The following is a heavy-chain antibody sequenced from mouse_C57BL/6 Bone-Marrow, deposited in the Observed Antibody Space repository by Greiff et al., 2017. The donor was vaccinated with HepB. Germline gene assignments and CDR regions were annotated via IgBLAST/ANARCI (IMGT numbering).Heavy chain of an antibody. J-gene: IGHJ1*03. Sequence: VQLVESGPELVKPGASVKISCKASGYAFSSSWMSWVKQRPGKGLEWIGRIYPGDGDTNYNGKFKGKATLTADKSSSTAYMQLSSLTSEDSAVYFCARPRWLLWYFDVWGTGTTVTVSS. V-gene: IGHV1-82*01. CDR3: ARPRWLLWYFDV. CDR1: GYAFSSSW. CDR2: IYPGDGDT. D-gene: IGHD2-3*01.